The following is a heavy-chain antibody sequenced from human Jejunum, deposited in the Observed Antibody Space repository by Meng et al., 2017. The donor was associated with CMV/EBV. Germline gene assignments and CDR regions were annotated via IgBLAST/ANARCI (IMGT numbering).Heavy chain of an antibody. J-gene: IGHJ4*02. CDR3: ARGLIAALFDY. CDR2: ISTDNGKT. D-gene: IGHD6-25*01. V-gene: IGHV1-18*01. CDR1: GYSFTTFD. Sequence: KASGYSFTTFDISWVRQAPGQGLEWMGWISTDNGKTNYAPNLQGRVTMTTDTSTSTAYLELRGLRSDDTALYFCARGLIAALFDYWGQGTLVTVSS.